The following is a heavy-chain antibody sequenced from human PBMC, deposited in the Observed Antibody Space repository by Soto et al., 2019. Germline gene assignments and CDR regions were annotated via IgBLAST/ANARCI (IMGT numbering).Heavy chain of an antibody. CDR3: ARGRSARYYYYRMYV. CDR1: GGSVSSNY. J-gene: IGHJ6*02. CDR2: IFTSGST. V-gene: IGHV4-4*07. Sequence: SETLSLTCTVSGGSVSSNYWSWIRQPAGKGLEGIGRIFTSGSTDYNPSLKSRLTMSVDTSKIQLSLKLTSVTAADTAVYYCARGRSARYYYYRMYVWGQGTTVTVSS. D-gene: IGHD6-6*01.